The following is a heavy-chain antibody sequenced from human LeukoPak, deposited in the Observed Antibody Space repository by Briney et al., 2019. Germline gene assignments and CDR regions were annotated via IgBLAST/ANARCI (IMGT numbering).Heavy chain of an antibody. Sequence: GRSLRLSCAASAFTFDDYAMHCVRQAPGNCLEWVSGISWNSGSIGYADSVKGRFTISRDNAKNSLYLQMNSLRAEDTALYYCAKGRGSSSWYPVDYWGQGTLVTVSS. CDR3: AKGRGSSSWYPVDY. D-gene: IGHD6-13*01. CDR2: ISWNSGSI. J-gene: IGHJ4*02. V-gene: IGHV3-9*01. CDR1: AFTFDDYA.